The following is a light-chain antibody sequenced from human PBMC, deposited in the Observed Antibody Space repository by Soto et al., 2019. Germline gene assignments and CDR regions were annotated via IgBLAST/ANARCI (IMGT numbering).Light chain of an antibody. Sequence: IVLTHSPGTLSLSPWEIATLSCRASQSVTTQLAWYQQKPGQAPRLLIYGASSRATAIPDRFSGSGSGTDFTLTISRLEPEDFAVYYCKQYGRSLTWTFGQGTKVDIK. CDR3: KQYGRSLTWT. CDR1: QSVTTQ. V-gene: IGKV3-20*01. J-gene: IGKJ1*01. CDR2: GAS.